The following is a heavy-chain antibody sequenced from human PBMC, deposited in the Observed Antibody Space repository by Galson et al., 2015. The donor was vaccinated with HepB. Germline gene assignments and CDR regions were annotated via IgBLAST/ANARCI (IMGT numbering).Heavy chain of an antibody. CDR1: GGSFSGYY. J-gene: IGHJ4*02. V-gene: IGHV4-34*01. D-gene: IGHD3-9*01. Sequence: ETLSLTCAVYGGSFSGYYWSWIRQPPGKGLEWIGEINQSGSTNYNPSLKSRVTISVDTSKNQFSLKLSSVTAADTAVYYCARGDDILTGYYTYWGQGTLVTVSS. CDR2: INQSGST. CDR3: ARGDDILTGYYTY.